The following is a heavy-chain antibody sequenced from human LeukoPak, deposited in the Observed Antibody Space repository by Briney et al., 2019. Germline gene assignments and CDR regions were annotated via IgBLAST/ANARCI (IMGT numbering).Heavy chain of an antibody. CDR2: IWYDGSNK. D-gene: IGHD5-18*01. CDR1: GFTFSSYG. Sequence: GGSLRLSCAASGFTFSSYGMHWVRQAPGKGLEWVAVIWYDGSNKYYADSVKGRFTISRDNSKNTLYLQMNSLRAEDAAVYYCARDGGVGYSYGDYWGQGTLVTVSS. J-gene: IGHJ4*02. V-gene: IGHV3-33*01. CDR3: ARDGGVGYSYGDY.